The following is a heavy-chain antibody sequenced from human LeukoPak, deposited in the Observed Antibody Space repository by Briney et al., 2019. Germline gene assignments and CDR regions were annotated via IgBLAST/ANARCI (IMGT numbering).Heavy chain of an antibody. V-gene: IGHV6-1*01. D-gene: IGHD6-19*01. CDR3: ATSSGGPTEDFDY. J-gene: IGHJ4*02. Sequence: SQTLSLTCAISGDSVSSNSAAWNWIRQSPPRGLEWLGRTYYRSKWYNDYAVSVKSRITINPDTSKNQFSLQLNSVTPEDTAVYYCATSSGGPTEDFDYWGQGTLVTVSS. CDR1: GDSVSSNSAA. CDR2: TYYRSKWYN.